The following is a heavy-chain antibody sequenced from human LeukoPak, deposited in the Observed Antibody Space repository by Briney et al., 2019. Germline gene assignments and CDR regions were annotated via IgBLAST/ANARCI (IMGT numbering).Heavy chain of an antibody. D-gene: IGHD2-8*01. J-gene: IGHJ4*02. Sequence: SGTLSLTCGVSGGFISNTNWWSWVRQPPGQGLEWIGEISLTGLTHYNPSLESRVTVSLDKSKNQLSLNLTSVTAADTAVYYCSRENGAFSPFGYWGQGTLVTVLS. V-gene: IGHV4-4*02. CDR2: ISLTGLT. CDR1: GGFISNTNW. CDR3: SRENGAFSPFGY.